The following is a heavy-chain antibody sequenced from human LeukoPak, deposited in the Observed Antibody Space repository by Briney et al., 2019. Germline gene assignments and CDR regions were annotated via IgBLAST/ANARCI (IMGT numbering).Heavy chain of an antibody. J-gene: IGHJ3*02. CDR2: IYYSGNT. D-gene: IGHD3-22*01. Sequence: PSETLSLTCTVSGGSISSGGYYWSWIRQHPGKGLEWIGYIYYSGNTYYNPSLKRQITISVDTSKNQFSLKLSSVTAADTGVYYCAKDGYYYDSSAIPTADAFDIWGQGTMVTVSS. V-gene: IGHV4-31*01. CDR1: GGSISSGGYY. CDR3: AKDGYYYDSSAIPTADAFDI.